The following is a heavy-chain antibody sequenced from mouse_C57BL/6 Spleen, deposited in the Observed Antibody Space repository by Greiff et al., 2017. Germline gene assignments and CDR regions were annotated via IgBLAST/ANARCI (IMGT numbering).Heavy chain of an antibody. CDR1: GFTFSDYG. J-gene: IGHJ1*03. CDR2: ISSGSSTI. D-gene: IGHD6-1*01. Sequence: EVKLVESGGGLVKPGGSLKLSCAASGFTFSDYGMHWVRQAPEKGLEWVAYISSGSSTIYYADTVKGRFTISRDNAKNTLFLQMTSLRSEYTAMYYCATNPYWYFDVWGTGTTVTVSS. V-gene: IGHV5-17*01. CDR3: ATNPYWYFDV.